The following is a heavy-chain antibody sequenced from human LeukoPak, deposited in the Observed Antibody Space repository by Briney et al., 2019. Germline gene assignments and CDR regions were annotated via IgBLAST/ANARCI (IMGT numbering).Heavy chain of an antibody. D-gene: IGHD3-10*01. CDR1: GGSISSSSYY. Sequence: NPSETLSLTCTVSGGSISSSSYYWGWIRQPPGKGLEWIASIYYSGSTYYNPSLKSRVTISVDTSKNQFSLKLSSVTAADTAVYYCARVFGSALGSGSYYIEDYWGQGTLVTVSS. V-gene: IGHV4-39*07. CDR2: IYYSGST. CDR3: ARVFGSALGSGSYYIEDY. J-gene: IGHJ4*02.